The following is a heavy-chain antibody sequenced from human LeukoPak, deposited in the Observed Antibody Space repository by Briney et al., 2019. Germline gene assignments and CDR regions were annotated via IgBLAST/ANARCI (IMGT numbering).Heavy chain of an antibody. CDR3: ARDRDCGTTTCSVDY. CDR1: GFSVSDYY. D-gene: IGHD2-2*01. V-gene: IGHV3-11*01. Sequence: GGSLRLSCAASGFSVSDYYMSWVRQAPGKGLEWVSYITNSGSTIYYAESVKGRFTISRDDANNSLYLQMNNLRAEDTAVYYCARDRDCGTTTCSVDYWGQGTLVTVSS. CDR2: ITNSGSTI. J-gene: IGHJ4*02.